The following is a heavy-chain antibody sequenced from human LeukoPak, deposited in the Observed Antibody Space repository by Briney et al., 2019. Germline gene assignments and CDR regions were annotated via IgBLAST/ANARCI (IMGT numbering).Heavy chain of an antibody. Sequence: GGSLRLSCAASGFTLSGYAMSWVRQAPGKGLQWVSGISSSGGSTYYVDSVKGRFTISTDNSKNTLYLQMNSLRAEDTAVYYCARSLSSRFSGPRRPYYFDSWGQGTLVTVSS. D-gene: IGHD3-16*02. CDR2: ISSSGGST. CDR1: GFTLSGYA. V-gene: IGHV3-23*01. CDR3: ARSLSSRFSGPRRPYYFDS. J-gene: IGHJ4*02.